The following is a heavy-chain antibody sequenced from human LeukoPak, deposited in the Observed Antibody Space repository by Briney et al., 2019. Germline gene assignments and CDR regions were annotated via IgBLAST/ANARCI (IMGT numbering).Heavy chain of an antibody. CDR3: TTFNTRYSGSSWDY. V-gene: IGHV3-15*01. D-gene: IGHD1-26*01. CDR1: GFTFSNAW. J-gene: IGHJ4*02. Sequence: GGSLRLSCAASGFTFSNAWMSWVRQAPGKGLEWVGRIKSKTDGGTTDYAAPVKGRFTISRDDSKNTLYLQMNSLKTEDTAVYFCTTFNTRYSGSSWDYWGQGTLVTVSS. CDR2: IKSKTDGGTT.